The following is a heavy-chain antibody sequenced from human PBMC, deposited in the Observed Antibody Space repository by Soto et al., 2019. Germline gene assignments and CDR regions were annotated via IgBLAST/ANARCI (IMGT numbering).Heavy chain of an antibody. CDR1: GGTFSSYA. Sequence: QVQLVQSGAEVKKPGSSVKVSCKASGGTFSSYAISWVRQAPGQGLEWMGGIIPIFGTANYAQKFQGRVTITADDSTSTAYMELSSLRSEDTAVYYCAREGCSGGSCYSLYFDLWGRGTLVTVSS. CDR3: AREGCSGGSCYSLYFDL. J-gene: IGHJ2*01. CDR2: IIPIFGTA. D-gene: IGHD2-15*01. V-gene: IGHV1-69*01.